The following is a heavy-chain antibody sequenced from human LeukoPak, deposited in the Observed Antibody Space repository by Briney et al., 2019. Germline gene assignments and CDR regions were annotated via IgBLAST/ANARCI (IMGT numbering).Heavy chain of an antibody. V-gene: IGHV3-13*01. D-gene: IGHD3-10*01. CDR2: FNIAGDT. J-gene: IGHJ6*04. CDR1: GFTFSSYD. Sequence: PGGSLRLSCAASGFTFSSYDMYWVRQSTGEGLEWVSAFNIAGDTYYAASVKGRFTIPRENAKNSLSLQMNSLRAGDTAVYYCARGVPFGEKGIDVWGKGTTVTVSS. CDR3: ARGVPFGEKGIDV.